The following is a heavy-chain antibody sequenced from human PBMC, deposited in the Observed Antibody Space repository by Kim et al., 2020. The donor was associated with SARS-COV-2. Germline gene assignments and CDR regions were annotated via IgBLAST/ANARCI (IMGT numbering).Heavy chain of an antibody. V-gene: IGHV4-59*01. Sequence: SNPSLKRRVTISVDTSKNQFSLKLSSVTAADTAVYYCARVSSSWYYYFDYWGQGTLVTVSS. D-gene: IGHD6-13*01. J-gene: IGHJ4*02. CDR3: ARVSSSWYYYFDY.